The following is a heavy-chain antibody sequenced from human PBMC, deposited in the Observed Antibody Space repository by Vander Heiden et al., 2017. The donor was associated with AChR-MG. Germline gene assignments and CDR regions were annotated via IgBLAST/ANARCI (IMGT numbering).Heavy chain of an antibody. D-gene: IGHD6-13*01. J-gene: IGHJ6*02. CDR2: IYYSGST. Sequence: HVQLQVSCPGLVTTSETLSLTCTVSGGPISSYYCSWIRRPPWKGLEWIRDIYYSGSTNYNPSLKSRVTISVDTSKDQFSLKLSSVTAADTAVYYCAREGIAAAGTSYYYYYGMDVWGQGTTVTVSS. CDR3: AREGIAAAGTSYYYYYGMDV. V-gene: IGHV4-59*01. CDR1: GGPISSYY.